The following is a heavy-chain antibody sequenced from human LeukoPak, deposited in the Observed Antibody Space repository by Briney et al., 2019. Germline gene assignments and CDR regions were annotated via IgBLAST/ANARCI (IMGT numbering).Heavy chain of an antibody. CDR1: GGSINTYF. J-gene: IGHJ4*02. V-gene: IGHV4-59*01. Sequence: PSETLSLTCTVSGGSINTYFWSWIRQPPGKGLEWIGSVYYSGSTNYNPSLKSRVTISVDTSKNQFSLKLKSVTAADTAVYYCARDTDWNDGFDYWGQGTLVTVSS. CDR3: ARDTDWNDGFDY. D-gene: IGHD1-1*01. CDR2: VYYSGST.